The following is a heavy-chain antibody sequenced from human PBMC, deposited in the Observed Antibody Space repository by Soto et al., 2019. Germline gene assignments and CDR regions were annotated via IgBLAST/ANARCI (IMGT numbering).Heavy chain of an antibody. CDR2: ISGSGDNT. Sequence: EVQLLESGGGLVQPGGSPRLSCVASGFTFSTYAMTWVRQGPGKGLEWVSAISGSGDNTYYVESVKGRFTSSRDNGKNTLYLQMNSLRAEDTAVYYCAKGRGYSYGHSDYWGQGTLVTVSS. CDR1: GFTFSTYA. J-gene: IGHJ4*02. D-gene: IGHD5-18*01. CDR3: AKGRGYSYGHSDY. V-gene: IGHV3-23*01.